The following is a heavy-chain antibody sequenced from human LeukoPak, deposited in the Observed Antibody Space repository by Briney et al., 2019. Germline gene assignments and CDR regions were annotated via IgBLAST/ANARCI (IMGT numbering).Heavy chain of an antibody. CDR1: GFTFSSYW. J-gene: IGHJ6*03. V-gene: IGHV4-34*01. CDR2: INHSGST. D-gene: IGHD3-9*01. CDR3: ARHGTFLDILTGYWYYYYYMDV. Sequence: GSLRLSCAASGFTFSSYWMSWVRQPPGKGLEWIGEINHSGSTNYNPSLKSRVTISVDTSKNQFSLKLSSVTAADTAVYYCARHGTFLDILTGYWYYYYYMDVWGKGTTVTISS.